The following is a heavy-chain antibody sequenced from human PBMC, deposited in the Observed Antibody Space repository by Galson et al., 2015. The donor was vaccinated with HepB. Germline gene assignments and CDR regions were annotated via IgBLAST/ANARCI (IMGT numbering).Heavy chain of an antibody. D-gene: IGHD2-2*01. CDR1: GGSISSGGYY. J-gene: IGHJ6*02. CDR3: ARDRPGPYCSSTSCPLPYYYYGMDV. V-gene: IGHV4-31*03. CDR2: IYYSGST. Sequence: LSLTCTVSGGSISSGGYYWSWIRQHPGKGLEWIGYIYYSGSTYYNPSLKSRVTISVDTSKNQFSLKLSSVTAADTAVYYCARDRPGPYCSSTSCPLPYYYYGMDVWGQGTTVTVSS.